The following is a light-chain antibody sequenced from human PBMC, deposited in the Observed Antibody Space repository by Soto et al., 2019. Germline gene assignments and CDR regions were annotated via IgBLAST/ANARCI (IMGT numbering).Light chain of an antibody. V-gene: IGKV1-5*01. CDR1: QSISNW. CDR3: QQYNTFLT. J-gene: IGKJ4*01. Sequence: DIQMTQSPSTLSASVGDRVTITCRASQSISNWLAWYQQKPGKAPKLLIYDASTLESGVPSRFSGGGSGTQFTLTISNLQPDDFATYYCQQYNTFLTFGGGTKVDIK. CDR2: DAS.